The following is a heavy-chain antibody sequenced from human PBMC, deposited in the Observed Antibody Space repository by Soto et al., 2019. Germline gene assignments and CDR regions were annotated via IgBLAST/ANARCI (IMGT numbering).Heavy chain of an antibody. D-gene: IGHD2-2*01. CDR3: ARHDCISSSCYYYYYYGMDV. J-gene: IGHJ6*02. CDR1: GGTFSSYA. CDR2: IIPIFDTA. Sequence: QVQLVQSGAEVKKPGSSVKVSCKASGGTFSSYAISRVRQAPGQGLEWMGGIIPIFDTANYAQKFQGRVTITADESTSTAYMELSSLRSEDTAVYYCARHDCISSSCYYYYYYGMDVWGQGTTVTVSS. V-gene: IGHV1-69*12.